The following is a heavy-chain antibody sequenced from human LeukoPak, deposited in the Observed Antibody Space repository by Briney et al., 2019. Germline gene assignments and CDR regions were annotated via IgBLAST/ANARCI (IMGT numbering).Heavy chain of an antibody. CDR3: ARHRYDGAYYMDV. CDR1: GYTFTGYY. Sequence: ASVKVSCKASGYTFTGYYMHWVRQAPGQGLEWMGWINLNSGDTNYAQKFQGRVTMTRDTSISTAYMELSRLRSDDTAVYYCARHRYDGAYYMDVWGKGATVTISS. D-gene: IGHD3-22*01. V-gene: IGHV1-2*02. J-gene: IGHJ6*03. CDR2: INLNSGDT.